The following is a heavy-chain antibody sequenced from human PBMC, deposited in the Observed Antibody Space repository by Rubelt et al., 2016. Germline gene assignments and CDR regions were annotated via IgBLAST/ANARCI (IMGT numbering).Heavy chain of an antibody. CDR2: INHSGNT. Sequence: QVQLQQWGAGLLKPSETLSLTCAVSGGSFSFYYWSWIRQPPGKGLEWIGEINHSGNTNYNTSLKSRVTISVDTSKTQFSLKLSSVTAADTAVYYCARPFYYGSAAYSLNWFDPWGQGTLVIVSS. V-gene: IGHV4-34*01. D-gene: IGHD3-10*01. J-gene: IGHJ5*02. CDR1: GGSFSFYY. CDR3: ARPFYYGSAAYSLNWFDP.